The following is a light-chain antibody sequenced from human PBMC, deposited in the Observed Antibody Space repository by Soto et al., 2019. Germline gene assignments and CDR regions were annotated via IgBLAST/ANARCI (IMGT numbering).Light chain of an antibody. V-gene: IGKV3-15*01. CDR2: GAS. CDR1: QGVSRK. J-gene: IGKJ4*01. CDR3: QLYHTWPIT. Sequence: DIVMTQSPATLSVAPGERVTFSCRASQGVSRKLAWYQHKPGQAPRLLISGASTGATGIPARFSGSGSGTEFTLTISSLQSEDCAIYYCQLYHTWPITFGGGTKVDIK.